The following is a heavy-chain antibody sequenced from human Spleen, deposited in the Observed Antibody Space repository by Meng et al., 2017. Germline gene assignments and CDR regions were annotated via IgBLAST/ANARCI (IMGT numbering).Heavy chain of an antibody. CDR3: ARDEDISAAGKLFGDY. CDR1: GYNFPDYY. CDR2: INPKSGDT. V-gene: IGHV1-2*06. J-gene: IGHJ4*02. D-gene: IGHD6-25*01. Sequence: GQLVQCGAEVKKPSASVKVSCKPSGYNFPDYYIHWVRRAPGQGLEWMGRINPKSGDTHYAQRFQGRVTMTGDTSISTAYMELSGLRSDDTAMYYCARDEDISAAGKLFGDYWGQGTLVTVSS.